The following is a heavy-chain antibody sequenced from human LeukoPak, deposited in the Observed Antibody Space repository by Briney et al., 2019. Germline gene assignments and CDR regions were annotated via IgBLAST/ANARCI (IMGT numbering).Heavy chain of an antibody. V-gene: IGHV4-39*01. CDR2: IYYSGST. J-gene: IGHJ5*02. CDR3: AITYNLRFEP. Sequence: KPSETLSLTCTVSGGSISSSSYYWGWIRQPPGKGLEWIGSIYYSGSTYYNPSLKSRVTISVDTSKNQFSLKLSSVTAADTAVYYCAITYNLRFEPWGQGTLVTVSS. D-gene: IGHD1-14*01. CDR1: GGSISSSSYY.